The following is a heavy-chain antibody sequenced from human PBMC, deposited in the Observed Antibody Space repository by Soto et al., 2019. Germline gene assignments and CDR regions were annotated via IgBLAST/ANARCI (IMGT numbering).Heavy chain of an antibody. CDR2: IGWNGASI. CDR3: AKGADGPGEFDS. CDR1: VFTFDEYA. Sequence: SLLVFCAAPVFTFDEYAMRRVRQAPGKGLDWVSAIGWNGASIGYADSVKDRFTISRDNAKNSLYLQMNSLRPEDTAFYYCAKGADGPGEFDSWGQGTLVTGSS. D-gene: IGHD3-10*01. V-gene: IGHV3-9*01. J-gene: IGHJ4*02.